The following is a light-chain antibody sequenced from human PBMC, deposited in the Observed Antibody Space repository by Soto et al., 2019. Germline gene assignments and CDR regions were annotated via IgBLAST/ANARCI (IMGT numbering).Light chain of an antibody. CDR3: QQYNSYSRT. J-gene: IGKJ1*01. V-gene: IGKV1-5*03. Sequence: DIQMTQSPSTLSASVGDRVTITCRASQSISSWLAWYQQKPGKAPKLLIYKASSLESGVPSRFSGSGSGTEFTLTISSLQPDDFATYYRQQYNSYSRTFGQGTNVDIK. CDR1: QSISSW. CDR2: KAS.